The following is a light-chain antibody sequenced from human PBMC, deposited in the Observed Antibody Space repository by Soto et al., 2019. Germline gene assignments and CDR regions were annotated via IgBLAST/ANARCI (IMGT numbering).Light chain of an antibody. J-gene: IGLJ7*01. CDR3: CSYAGSSTMDV. Sequence: QSALTQPASVSGSPGQSITISCTGTSSDIGSYNLVSWYQQHPGRAPKLIIYEVTERPSGVSNRFSGSKSGNLASLTISGLQAEDEADYYCCSYAGSSTMDVFGAGTQLTVL. CDR2: EVT. CDR1: SSDIGSYNL. V-gene: IGLV2-23*02.